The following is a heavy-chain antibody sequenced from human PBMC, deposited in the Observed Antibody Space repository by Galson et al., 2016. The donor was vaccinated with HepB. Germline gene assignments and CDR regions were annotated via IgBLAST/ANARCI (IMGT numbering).Heavy chain of an antibody. CDR1: GFSFSAFA. V-gene: IGHV3-23*01. J-gene: IGHJ4*02. CDR3: AKDQFVIAGNFDY. D-gene: IGHD1-14*01. Sequence: SLRLSCAASGFSFSAFAMTWVRQAPGKGLEWVSSISDSGDTTYYADSVKGRLTISRDNPKNTLYLQMNSLRAEDTAIYYCAKDQFVIAGNFDYWGQGTLVTVSS. CDR2: ISDSGDTT.